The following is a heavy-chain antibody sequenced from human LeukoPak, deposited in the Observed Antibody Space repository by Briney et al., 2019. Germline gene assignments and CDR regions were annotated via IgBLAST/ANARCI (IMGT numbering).Heavy chain of an antibody. CDR2: ISAYNGNT. CDR3: ARGIPKERSVRGVAFGF. D-gene: IGHD3-10*01. Sequence: ASVKVSCKASGYTFTSYGISWVRQAPGQGPEWMGWISAYNGNTNYAQKLQGRVTMTTDTSTSTAYMELRSLRSDDTAVYYCARGIPKERSVRGVAFGFWGQGNLVTGSS. J-gene: IGHJ4*02. V-gene: IGHV1-18*01. CDR1: GYTFTSYG.